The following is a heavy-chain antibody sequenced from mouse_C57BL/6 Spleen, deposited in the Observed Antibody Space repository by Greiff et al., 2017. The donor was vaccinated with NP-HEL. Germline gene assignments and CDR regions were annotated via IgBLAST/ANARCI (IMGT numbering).Heavy chain of an antibody. CDR1: GFNIKDDY. V-gene: IGHV14-4*01. CDR2: IDPENGDT. J-gene: IGHJ3*01. Sequence: EVMLVESGAELVRPGASVKLSCTASGFNIKDDYMHWVKQRPEQGLEWIGWIDPENGDTEYASKFQGKATITADTSSNTAYLQLSSLTSEDTAVYYCTTDYYGTPFAYWGQGTLVTVSA. CDR3: TTDYYGTPFAY. D-gene: IGHD1-1*01.